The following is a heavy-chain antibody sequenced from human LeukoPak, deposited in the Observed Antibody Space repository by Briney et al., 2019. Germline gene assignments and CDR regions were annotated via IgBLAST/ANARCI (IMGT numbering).Heavy chain of an antibody. D-gene: IGHD3-22*01. CDR1: RFTFSNYG. Sequence: GGSLRLSCAASRFTFSNYGMSWVRQAPGKGLEWVSTISGSGGNTYYADSVKGRFTISRDTSKNTLYLQMNSPRAEDTAVYYCAKDMYYDSSGPVFDYWGQGTLVTVSS. CDR2: ISGSGGNT. CDR3: AKDMYYDSSGPVFDY. J-gene: IGHJ4*02. V-gene: IGHV3-23*01.